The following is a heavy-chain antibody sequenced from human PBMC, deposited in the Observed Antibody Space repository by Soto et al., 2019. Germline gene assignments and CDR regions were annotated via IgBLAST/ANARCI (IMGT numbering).Heavy chain of an antibody. CDR1: GFTFTSYS. CDR3: ARGGFGYFDY. J-gene: IGHJ4*02. D-gene: IGHD3-10*01. CDR2: ISGSSSYI. V-gene: IGHV3-21*01. Sequence: GGSLRLSCAASGFTFTSYSMNWVRQAPGKGLEWVSSISGSSSYIYYADSVKGRFTISRDNAKNSLYLQMNSLRVEDTAVYYCARGGFGYFDYWGQGTLVTVSS.